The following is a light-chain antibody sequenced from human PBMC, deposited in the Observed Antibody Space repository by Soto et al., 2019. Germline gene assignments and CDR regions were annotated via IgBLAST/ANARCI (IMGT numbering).Light chain of an antibody. V-gene: IGLV2-14*01. CDR1: SSDVGDYNY. Sequence: QSALTQPASVSGSPGQSITISCTGTSSDVGDYNYVSWHQQHPGKAPKLIIYEVSHRLSGVSNRFSGSKSGHTASLTISGLQDDDEADYYCSSSITNNIVVFGGGTKQTVL. CDR2: EVS. J-gene: IGLJ2*01. CDR3: SSSITNNIVV.